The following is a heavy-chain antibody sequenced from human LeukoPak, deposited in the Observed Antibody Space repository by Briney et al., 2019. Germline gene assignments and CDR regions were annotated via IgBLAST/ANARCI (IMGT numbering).Heavy chain of an antibody. D-gene: IGHD5-24*01. CDR1: GYTFTGYY. CDR2: INPNSGGT. V-gene: IGHV1-2*02. CDR3: ARVAGYNYFDYFDY. Sequence: ASMKVSCKASGYTFTGYYMHWVRQAPGQGLEWMGWINPNSGGTNYAQKFQGRVTMTRDTSISTAYMELSRLRSDDTAVYYCARVAGYNYFDYFDYWGQGTLVTVSS. J-gene: IGHJ4*02.